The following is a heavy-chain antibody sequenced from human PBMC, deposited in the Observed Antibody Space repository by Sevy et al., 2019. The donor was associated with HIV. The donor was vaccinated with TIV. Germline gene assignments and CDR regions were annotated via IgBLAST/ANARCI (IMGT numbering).Heavy chain of an antibody. D-gene: IGHD6-13*01. CDR1: GFTFSSYA. J-gene: IGHJ3*02. CDR3: AKFAGSHDAFDI. CDR2: LSGSGGST. Sequence: GGSLRLSCAASGFTFSSYAMSWVRRAPGKGLEWVSVLSGSGGSTDYADSVKGRFTISRDNSKNTLYLQMNSLRAEDTAVYYCAKFAGSHDAFDIWGQGTMVTVSS. V-gene: IGHV3-23*01.